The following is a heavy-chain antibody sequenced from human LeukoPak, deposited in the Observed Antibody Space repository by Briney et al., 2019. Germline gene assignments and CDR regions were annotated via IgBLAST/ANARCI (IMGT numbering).Heavy chain of an antibody. CDR2: IYYSGST. CDR1: GGSISSSSYY. J-gene: IGHJ5*02. V-gene: IGHV4-39*07. Sequence: SETLSLTCTVSGGSISSSSYYWGWIRQPPGKGLEWTGSIYYSGSTYYNPSLKSRVTISVDTSKNQFSLKLSSVTAADTAVYYCARAYSSSWYFNWFDPWGQGTLVTVSS. CDR3: ARAYSSSWYFNWFDP. D-gene: IGHD6-13*01.